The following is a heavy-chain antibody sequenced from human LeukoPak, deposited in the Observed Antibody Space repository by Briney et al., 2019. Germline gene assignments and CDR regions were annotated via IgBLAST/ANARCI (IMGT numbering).Heavy chain of an antibody. CDR3: ARGSYSSSWRFDY. V-gene: IGHV4-31*03. CDR1: GGSISSGGYY. Sequence: SETLSLTCTVSGGSISSGGYYWSWIRQHPGKGLEWIGYIYYSGSTYYNPSLKSRVTISVDMSKNQFSLKLSSVTAADTAVYYCARGSYSSSWRFDYWGQGTLVTVSS. D-gene: IGHD6-13*01. J-gene: IGHJ4*02. CDR2: IYYSGST.